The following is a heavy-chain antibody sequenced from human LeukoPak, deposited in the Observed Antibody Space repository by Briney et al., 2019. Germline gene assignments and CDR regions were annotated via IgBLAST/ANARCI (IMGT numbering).Heavy chain of an antibody. J-gene: IGHJ5*02. V-gene: IGHV3-21*01. Sequence: GGSLRLSCAASGFTFRSYSMNWVRQAPGKGLEWVSAIDPSSTYIYYADSVKGRFTISRDNAENSLYLQMNSLRVEDTAVYYCARADQLLSHNWFDPWGQGTLVTVSS. CDR1: GFTFRSYS. CDR3: ARADQLLSHNWFDP. D-gene: IGHD2-2*01. CDR2: IDPSSTYI.